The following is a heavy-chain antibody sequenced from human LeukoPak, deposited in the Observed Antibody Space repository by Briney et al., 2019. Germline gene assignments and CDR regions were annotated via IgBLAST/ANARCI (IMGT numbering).Heavy chain of an antibody. Sequence: AAVKVSCKASGYTFISYGLSWVRQAPGEGLEWMGWISAYNGNTNYAQKLQGRVTMTTDTSTSTAYMELRSLRSDDTAMYYWARDYCGGDCHLGGDGMDVWGQGTTVTVSS. CDR1: GYTFISYG. CDR3: ARDYCGGDCHLGGDGMDV. V-gene: IGHV1-18*01. D-gene: IGHD2-21*02. CDR2: ISAYNGNT. J-gene: IGHJ6*02.